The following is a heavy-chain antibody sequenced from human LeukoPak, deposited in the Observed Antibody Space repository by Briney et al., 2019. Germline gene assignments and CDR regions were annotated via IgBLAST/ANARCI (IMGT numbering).Heavy chain of an antibody. CDR1: CGSFSGYY. CDR2: INHSCTT. V-gene: IGHV4-34*01. J-gene: IGHJ3*02. Sequence: SETLSLTSAVYCGSFSGYYWSWIRQPPGKGLEWIGEINHSCTTNYNPSLTSRVTISVDTSKNQFSLKLSSVTAADTAVYYCARGGDSSGYYLLDAFDIWGQGTMVTVSS. D-gene: IGHD3-22*01. CDR3: ARGGDSSGYYLLDAFDI.